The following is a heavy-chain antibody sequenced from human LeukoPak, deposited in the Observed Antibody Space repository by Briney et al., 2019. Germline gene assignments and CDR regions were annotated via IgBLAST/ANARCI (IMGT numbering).Heavy chain of an antibody. J-gene: IGHJ3*02. CDR2: IYSGGST. Sequence: TGGSLRLSCAASGFTVSSNYMSWVRQAPGKGLEWVSVIYSGGSTYYADSVKGRFTISRDNSKNTLYLQMNSLRAEDTAVYYCARVKDSYAFDIWGQGTMVTVSS. V-gene: IGHV3-53*01. CDR1: GFTVSSNY. D-gene: IGHD3-22*01. CDR3: ARVKDSYAFDI.